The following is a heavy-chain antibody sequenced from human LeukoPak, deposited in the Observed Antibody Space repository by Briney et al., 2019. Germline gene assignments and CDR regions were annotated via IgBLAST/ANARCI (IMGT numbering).Heavy chain of an antibody. D-gene: IGHD4-17*01. Sequence: GGSLRLSCAASGFTLSNYYMHWVRQAPGKRPVWVSRINSDGSETRYADSVKGRFTISRDNAKNTVYLQMNSLRADDTAVYYCARYGDYVIWGQGTLVTVSS. V-gene: IGHV3-74*01. CDR3: ARYGDYVI. CDR2: INSDGSET. J-gene: IGHJ4*02. CDR1: GFTLSNYY.